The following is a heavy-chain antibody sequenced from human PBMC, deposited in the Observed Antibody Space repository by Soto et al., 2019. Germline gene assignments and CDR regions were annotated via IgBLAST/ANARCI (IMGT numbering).Heavy chain of an antibody. D-gene: IGHD2-2*01. Sequence: ASVKVSCKASGYTFTSYGISWVRQAPGQGLEWMGWISAYNGNTNYAQKLQGRVTMTTDTSTSTAYMELRSLRSDDTAVYYCARDRFWIVVPAAIDKWFDPWGQGTLVTVSS. CDR2: ISAYNGNT. J-gene: IGHJ5*02. CDR1: GYTFTSYG. CDR3: ARDRFWIVVPAAIDKWFDP. V-gene: IGHV1-18*01.